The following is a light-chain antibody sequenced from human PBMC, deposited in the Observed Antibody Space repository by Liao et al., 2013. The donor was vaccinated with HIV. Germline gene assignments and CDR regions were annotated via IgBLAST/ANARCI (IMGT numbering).Light chain of an antibody. CDR3: QSADSSATYIYV. V-gene: IGLV3-25*03. CDR1: NLGSNS. Sequence: YVLTQPPSVSVAPGKTARVTCGGYNLGSNSVHWYQQKPGQAPVLVIYKDTERPSGIPERFSGSSSGTTVTLTISGVQAEDEADYYCQSADSSATYIYVFGTGTKVTVL. J-gene: IGLJ1*01. CDR2: KDT.